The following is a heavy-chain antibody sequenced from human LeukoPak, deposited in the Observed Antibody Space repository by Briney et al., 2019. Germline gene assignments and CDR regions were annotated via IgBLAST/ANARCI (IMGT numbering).Heavy chain of an antibody. CDR3: AREGDYGGYFDY. CDR2: INAGNGNT. CDR1: GYTFTSYA. V-gene: IGHV1-3*01. J-gene: IGHJ4*02. Sequence: ASVKVSCKASGYTFTSYAMHWVRQAPGQRLEWMGWINAGNGNTKYSQKFQGRVTITRDTSASTAYMELSSLRSEDTAVYYCAREGDYGGYFDYWGQGTLVTVS. D-gene: IGHD4-23*01.